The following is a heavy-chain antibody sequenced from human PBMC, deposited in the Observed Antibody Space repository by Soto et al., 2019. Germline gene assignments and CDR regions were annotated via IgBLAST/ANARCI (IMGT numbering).Heavy chain of an antibody. Sequence: QVQVVQSRAEVKKPGASVKVSCKTSGYTFTKYDINWVRQAPGQGLEWMGWVSPDHGNAGYAPQFQGRITMASDTSTSTVYMKLNNLSTDDTAVYFCEATAAGYWGQGTMLTVSS. J-gene: IGHJ4*02. D-gene: IGHD6-19*01. CDR3: EATAAGY. CDR2: VSPDHGNA. V-gene: IGHV1-8*01. CDR1: GYTFTKYD.